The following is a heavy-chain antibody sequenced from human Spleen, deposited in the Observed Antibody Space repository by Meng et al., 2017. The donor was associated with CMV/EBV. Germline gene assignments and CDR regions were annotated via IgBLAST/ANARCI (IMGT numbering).Heavy chain of an antibody. Sequence: SETLSLTCTVSGGSISGYYWSWIRQPPGKGLEWIGYIYFSGSTNYNPSLKSRVTISVDTSKNQFSLKLSSVTAADTAVYYCARDQGHYDFWSGPNFDYWGQGTLVTVSS. CDR1: GGSISGYY. CDR2: IYFSGST. J-gene: IGHJ4*02. V-gene: IGHV4-59*12. D-gene: IGHD3-3*01. CDR3: ARDQGHYDFWSGPNFDY.